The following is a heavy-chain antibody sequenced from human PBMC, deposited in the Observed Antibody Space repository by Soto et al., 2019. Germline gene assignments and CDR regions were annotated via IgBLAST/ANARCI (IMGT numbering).Heavy chain of an antibody. Sequence: SETLSLTCAVYGGSFSGYYWSWIRQPPGKGLEWIGEINHSGSTNYNPSLKSRVTISVETSKNQFSLKLSSVTAADTAVYYCASGPGYCSGGSCYSFGSYYYYYMDVWGKGTTVTVSS. CDR3: ASGPGYCSGGSCYSFGSYYYYYMDV. V-gene: IGHV4-34*01. D-gene: IGHD2-15*01. CDR2: INHSGST. CDR1: GGSFSGYY. J-gene: IGHJ6*03.